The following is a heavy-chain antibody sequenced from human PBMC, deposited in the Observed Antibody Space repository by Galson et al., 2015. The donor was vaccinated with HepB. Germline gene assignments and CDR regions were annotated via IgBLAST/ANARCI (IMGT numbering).Heavy chain of an antibody. CDR2: LSGGGDTT. D-gene: IGHD3-10*01. CDR1: GFSFSSYA. V-gene: IGHV3-23*01. J-gene: IGHJ4*02. CDR3: AKVDPTNVYYGSGMLLGPNDY. Sequence: SLRLSCAASGFSFSSYAMSWVRQAPGKGLEWVSALSGGGDTTYSADSVKGRFTISRDNSKSTLYLQMNSLSAEDTAVYYCAKVDPTNVYYGSGMLLGPNDYWGQETLVTVSS.